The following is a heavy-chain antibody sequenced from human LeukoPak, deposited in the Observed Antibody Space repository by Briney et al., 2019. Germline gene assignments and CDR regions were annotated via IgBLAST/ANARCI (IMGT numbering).Heavy chain of an antibody. CDR3: ARTSYGDYDPYYFDY. V-gene: IGHV3-48*01. D-gene: IGHD4-17*01. J-gene: IGHJ4*02. CDR2: ISSSSSTI. Sequence: PGGSLRPSCAASGFTFSSYSMNWVRQAPGKGLEWVSYISSSSSTIYYADSVKGRFTISRDNAKNSLYLQMNSLRAEDTAVYYCARTSYGDYDPYYFDYWGQGTLVTVSS. CDR1: GFTFSSYS.